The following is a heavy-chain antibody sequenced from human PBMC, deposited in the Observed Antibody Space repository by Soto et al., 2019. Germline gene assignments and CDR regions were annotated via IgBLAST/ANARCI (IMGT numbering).Heavy chain of an antibody. Sequence: GGSLRLSCAASGFTFGSYAMSWVRQAPGKGLEWVSAISGSGGSTYYADSVKGRFTISRDNSKNTLYLQMNSLRAEDTAVYYCAKDIITARRSYYYYYGMDVWGQGTTVTASS. CDR3: AKDIITARRSYYYYYGMDV. CDR1: GFTFGSYA. D-gene: IGHD6-6*01. J-gene: IGHJ6*02. V-gene: IGHV3-23*01. CDR2: ISGSGGST.